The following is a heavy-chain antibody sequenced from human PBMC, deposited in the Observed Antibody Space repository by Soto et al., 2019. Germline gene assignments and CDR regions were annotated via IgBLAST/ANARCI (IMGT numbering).Heavy chain of an antibody. D-gene: IGHD5-18*01. CDR2: IIPIFGTA. J-gene: IGHJ4*02. CDR1: GGTFSSYA. Sequence: QVQLVQSGAEVKKPGSSVKVSCKASGGTFSSYAISWVRQAPGQGLEWMGGIIPIFGTANYAQKFQGRVTITADESTSTGYMELSSLRSDDTAVYYCAGEKMLRVGYPESFEYWGQGNLVTVSS. CDR3: AGEKMLRVGYPESFEY. V-gene: IGHV1-69*01.